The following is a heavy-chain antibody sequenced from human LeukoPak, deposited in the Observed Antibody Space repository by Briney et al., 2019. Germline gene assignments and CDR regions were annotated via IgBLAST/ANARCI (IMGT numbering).Heavy chain of an antibody. CDR3: ARGNFYIAAAGTRWFDP. Sequence: PSETLSLPCAVYGRPFSGYYWSWIRHPTGKGLEWIGEIYHSGSTNYNPSLKRRVTISVDTPKNQFSLKLSPVTAADTAVYYCARGNFYIAAAGTRWFDPWGQGTLVTVSS. J-gene: IGHJ5*02. D-gene: IGHD6-13*01. CDR2: IYHSGST. V-gene: IGHV4-34*01. CDR1: GRPFSGYY.